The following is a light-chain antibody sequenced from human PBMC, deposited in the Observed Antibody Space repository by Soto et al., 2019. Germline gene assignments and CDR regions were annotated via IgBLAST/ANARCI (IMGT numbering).Light chain of an antibody. CDR2: EVS. V-gene: IGLV2-14*01. J-gene: IGLJ1*01. CDR3: SSYTSSSTYV. Sequence: QSVLTQPASDSGSPGQSITISCTGTSSDVGGYNYVSWYQQHPGKAPKLMIYEVSNRPSGVSNRFYGSKSGNKASLTISGLQAEDEADYYCSSYTSSSTYVFGTGKKVT. CDR1: SSDVGGYNY.